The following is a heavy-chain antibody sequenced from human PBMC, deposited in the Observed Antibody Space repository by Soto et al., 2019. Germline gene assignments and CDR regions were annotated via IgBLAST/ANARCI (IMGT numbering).Heavy chain of an antibody. D-gene: IGHD5-12*01. Sequence: QVQLVQSGAEVRKPGASVTVSCRSSGDSFNDYYIHWVRQAPGQGLEWMGWINPNSGVTKYAQKLQGGVSMSRDTSIRTVYMQLSRLRSDDTAVYYCARESGVATAALDYYYFYMDVWCTGTTVTFSS. CDR1: GDSFNDYY. CDR2: INPNSGVT. J-gene: IGHJ6*03. CDR3: ARESGVATAALDYYYFYMDV. V-gene: IGHV1-2*02.